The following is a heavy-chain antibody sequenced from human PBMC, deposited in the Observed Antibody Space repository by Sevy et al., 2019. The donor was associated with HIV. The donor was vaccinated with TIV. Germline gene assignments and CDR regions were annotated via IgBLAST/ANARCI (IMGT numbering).Heavy chain of an antibody. CDR3: ARVTEYYYSNNYEVFDY. Sequence: GGSLRLSCAASGFTFRSYWMSWVRQAPGKGLEWVANIKQDGSEKYYVDSVKGRVTISRDNAKNSLYLQMNSLRAEDTAVYYCARVTEYYYSNNYEVFDYWGQGTLVTVSS. CDR2: IKQDGSEK. CDR1: GFTFRSYW. J-gene: IGHJ4*02. D-gene: IGHD3-22*01. V-gene: IGHV3-7*01.